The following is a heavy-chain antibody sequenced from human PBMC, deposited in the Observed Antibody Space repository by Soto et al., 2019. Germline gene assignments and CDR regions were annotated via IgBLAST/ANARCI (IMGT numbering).Heavy chain of an antibody. J-gene: IGHJ5*01. Sequence: PSETLSLTCAVYGGPFNDYYWNLIRQPPGKGLEWIGEINHSGSTNYNPSLKSRVTISVDTSKNQFSLKLSSVTAADTAVYYCARGRVGATDWNWFDSCGQGTLVTVSS. V-gene: IGHV4-34*01. D-gene: IGHD1-26*01. CDR3: ARGRVGATDWNWFDS. CDR2: INHSGST. CDR1: GGPFNDYY.